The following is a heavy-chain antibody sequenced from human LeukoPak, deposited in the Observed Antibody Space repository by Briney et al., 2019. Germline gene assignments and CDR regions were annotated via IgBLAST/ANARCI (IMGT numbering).Heavy chain of an antibody. D-gene: IGHD6-13*01. Sequence: ASVKVSCKASGYTFTSYGISWVRQAPGQGLEWMGWIRAYNGNTNYAQKLQGRVTMTTDTSTSTAYMELRSLRSDDTAVYYCARSIVIAAAGTHNWFDPWGQGTLVTVSS. CDR2: IRAYNGNT. V-gene: IGHV1-18*01. CDR1: GYTFTSYG. CDR3: ARSIVIAAAGTHNWFDP. J-gene: IGHJ5*02.